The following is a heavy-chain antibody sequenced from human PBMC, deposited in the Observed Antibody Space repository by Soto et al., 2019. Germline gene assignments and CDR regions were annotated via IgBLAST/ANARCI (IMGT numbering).Heavy chain of an antibody. V-gene: IGHV4-4*02. CDR2: AHHSGRT. D-gene: IGHD1-26*01. J-gene: IGHJ4*02. CDR3: ERSEATGLDY. CDR1: GGSMSSSNW. Sequence: QVQLHESGPGLVKPSGTLSLTCTVSGGSMSSSNWWNWVRQSPGKGLEWIGEAHHSGRTNYNPSLKSIVTIPVAMSKNHFSLKLSSVTAAATAVYNCERSEATGLDYWGQGTLVSVSP.